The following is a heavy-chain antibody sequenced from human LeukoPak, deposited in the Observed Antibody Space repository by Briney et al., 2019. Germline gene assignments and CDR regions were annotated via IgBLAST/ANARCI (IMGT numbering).Heavy chain of an antibody. CDR3: ARGVGSGANGFDP. CDR1: GGSFSGYY. V-gene: IGHV4-34*01. D-gene: IGHD3-10*01. Sequence: SETLSLTCAVYGGSFSGYYWSWIRQPPGKGLEWIGEINHSGSTNYNPSLKSRVTISVDTSKNQFSLKLSSVTAADTAVYYCARGVGSGANGFDPWGQGTLVTVSS. J-gene: IGHJ5*02. CDR2: INHSGST.